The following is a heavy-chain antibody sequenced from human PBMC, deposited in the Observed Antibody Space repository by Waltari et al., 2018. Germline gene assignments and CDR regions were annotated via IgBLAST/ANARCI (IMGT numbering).Heavy chain of an antibody. V-gene: IGHV1-8*02. CDR2: MNPNSGNT. CDR3: ASEVATTSYSYGMDV. CDR1: VYTFTSYD. D-gene: IGHD1-1*01. Sequence: QVQLGRSGAGVKKRGASGKVSCKASVYTFTSYDINWGRRATGKGLEWMGGMNPNSGNTGNPQKFQGRVTMVRTTSIRTAYMELSSLRSEDTAVYYGASEVATTSYSYGMDVWGQGTTVTVSS. J-gene: IGHJ6*02.